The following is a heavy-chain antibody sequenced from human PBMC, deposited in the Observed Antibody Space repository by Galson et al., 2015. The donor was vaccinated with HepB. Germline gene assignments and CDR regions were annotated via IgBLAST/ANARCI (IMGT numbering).Heavy chain of an antibody. CDR1: Y. V-gene: IGHV4-34*01. J-gene: IGHJ4*02. CDR2: INHIGGT. Sequence: YWTWIRQSPGKGLEWIGEINHIGGTNYNPSLKSRVTLSVDTSRKQFSLKLRSLSAADTAVYFCARRGGSRLTATFDYWGQGVLVTVSS. D-gene: IGHD2-15*01. CDR3: ARRGGSRLTATFDY.